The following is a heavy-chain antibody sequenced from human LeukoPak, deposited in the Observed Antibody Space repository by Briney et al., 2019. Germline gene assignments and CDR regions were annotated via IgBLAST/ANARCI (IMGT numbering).Heavy chain of an antibody. J-gene: IGHJ3*02. CDR1: GYTFTSYY. CDR2: INPSGGST. CDR3: AREFSGYSSGWYAFDI. D-gene: IGHD6-19*01. V-gene: IGHV1-46*01. Sequence: GASVKVSCKASGYTFTSYYMHWVRQAPGQGLEWMGIINPSGGSTSYAQKFQGRVTMTRDTSTSTVYMELSSLRSEDTAVYYCAREFSGYSSGWYAFDIWGQGTMVTVSS.